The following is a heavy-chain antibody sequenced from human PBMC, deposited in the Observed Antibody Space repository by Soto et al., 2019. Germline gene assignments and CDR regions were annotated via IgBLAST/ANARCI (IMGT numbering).Heavy chain of an antibody. CDR2: ISYDGSNK. Sequence: QVQLVESGGGVVQPGRSLRLSCAASGFTFSSYGMHWVRQAPGKGLEWVAVISYDGSNKYYADSVKGRFTISRDNSKNTLYLQMNSLRAEDTAVYYCAGTSEWLLREYFDYWGQGTLVTVSS. CDR3: AGTSEWLLREYFDY. J-gene: IGHJ4*02. CDR1: GFTFSSYG. D-gene: IGHD3-3*01. V-gene: IGHV3-30*03.